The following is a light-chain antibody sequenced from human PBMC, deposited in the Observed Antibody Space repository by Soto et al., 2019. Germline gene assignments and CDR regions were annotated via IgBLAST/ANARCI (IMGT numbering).Light chain of an antibody. CDR3: QQYDNSLYT. CDR1: QSVSSTY. V-gene: IGKV3-20*01. J-gene: IGKJ5*01. CDR2: GAS. Sequence: EIVWTQSPGTLSLSPGERATLSCRASQSVSSTYLAWYQQKPGQAPRLLIYGASSRATGIPDRFSGSGSGTDFTLTISRLEPEDFAVYYCQQYDNSLYTFGQGTRLEIK.